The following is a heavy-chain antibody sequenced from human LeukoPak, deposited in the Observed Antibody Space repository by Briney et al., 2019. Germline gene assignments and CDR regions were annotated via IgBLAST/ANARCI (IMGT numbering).Heavy chain of an antibody. CDR2: ISGSGGTT. Sequence: GGTLRLSCAASGFTFSSFGMNWVRQAPGKGLEWVSVISGSGGTTYYADSVKGRFTISRDNSKNTLYLQMNSLRAEDTAVYYCARVGYSSSWFQDYYYYYYMDVWGKGTTVTISS. D-gene: IGHD6-13*01. V-gene: IGHV3-23*01. CDR3: ARVGYSSSWFQDYYYYYYMDV. J-gene: IGHJ6*03. CDR1: GFTFSSFG.